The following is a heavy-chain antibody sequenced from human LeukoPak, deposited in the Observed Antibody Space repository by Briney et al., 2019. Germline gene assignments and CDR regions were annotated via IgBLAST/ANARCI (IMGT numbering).Heavy chain of an antibody. CDR1: GFTFSSYS. J-gene: IGHJ4*02. Sequence: GGSLRLSCAASGFTFSSYSMNWVRQAPGKGLEWVSSISSSSSYIYYADSVKGRFTISRDNSKNTLYLQMNSLRAEDTAVYYCAKDSLYCGGDCYPYYFDYWGQGTLVTVSS. CDR3: AKDSLYCGGDCYPYYFDY. CDR2: ISSSSSYI. V-gene: IGHV3-21*04. D-gene: IGHD2-21*01.